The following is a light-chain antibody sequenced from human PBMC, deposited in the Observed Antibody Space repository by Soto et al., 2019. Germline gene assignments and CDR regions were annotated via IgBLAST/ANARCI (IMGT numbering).Light chain of an antibody. CDR1: SSNIGAYNY. Sequence: QSALTQTASVSGSPGQSITISCNGTSSNIGAYNYVSWYQQHPGKAPKLMIYEVTNRPSGISNRFSGSRSGNTASLSISGLQAEDEADYYCSSFSSAIAFVFGTGTQLTVL. V-gene: IGLV2-14*01. CDR2: EVT. J-gene: IGLJ1*01. CDR3: SSFSSAIAFV.